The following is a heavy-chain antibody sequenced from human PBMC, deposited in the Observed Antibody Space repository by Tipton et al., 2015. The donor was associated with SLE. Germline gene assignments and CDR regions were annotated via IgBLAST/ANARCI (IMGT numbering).Heavy chain of an antibody. J-gene: IGHJ2*01. Sequence: TLSLTCTVSGGSIRISDYYWGWIRQSPEKGLEWIGNIYYSGGTHYNPSLKSRVTISRDTSGNHFSLNLNSVTATDTAVYYCARAEFSSNWYMYWHFDLWGRGTLVTVSS. CDR2: IYYSGGT. D-gene: IGHD6-13*01. CDR1: GGSIRISDYY. CDR3: ARAEFSSNWYMYWHFDL. V-gene: IGHV4-39*02.